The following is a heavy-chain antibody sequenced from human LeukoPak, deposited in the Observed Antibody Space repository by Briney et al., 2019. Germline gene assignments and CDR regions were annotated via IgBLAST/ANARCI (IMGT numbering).Heavy chain of an antibody. CDR2: IYYSGST. CDR3: ARGGLENGYHSNDGFDI. CDR1: GGSISGYY. J-gene: IGHJ3*02. D-gene: IGHD3-22*01. V-gene: IGHV4-59*01. Sequence: SETLSLTCTVSGGSISGYYWSWIRQPPGKGLEWIGYIYYSGSTKYNPSLKSRVTMSVDTSRNQFSLKLSSVTAADTAVYYCARGGLENGYHSNDGFDIWGQGTMVAVSS.